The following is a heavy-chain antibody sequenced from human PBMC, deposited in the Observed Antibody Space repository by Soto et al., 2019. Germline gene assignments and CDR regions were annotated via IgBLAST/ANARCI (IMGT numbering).Heavy chain of an antibody. J-gene: IGHJ4*02. V-gene: IGHV4-34*01. CDR3: ARSWSSGLPRYSGKDYYFDY. Sequence: QVQLQQWGAGLLKPSETLSLTCAVYGGSFSGYYWSWIRQPPGKGLEWIGEINHSGSTNYNPSLKSRVTISVATSKNPFSLKLSSVTAADTAVYYCARSWSSGLPRYSGKDYYFDYWGQGTLVTVSS. CDR2: INHSGST. D-gene: IGHD2-15*01. CDR1: GGSFSGYY.